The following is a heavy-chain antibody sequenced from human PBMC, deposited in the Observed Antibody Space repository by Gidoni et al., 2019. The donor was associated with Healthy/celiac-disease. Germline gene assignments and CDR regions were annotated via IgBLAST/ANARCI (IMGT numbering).Heavy chain of an antibody. J-gene: IGHJ6*02. Sequence: EVQLVESGGGLVKPGGSLRLSCAASGFTFSSYSMNWVRQAPGKGLEWVSSISSSSSYIYYADSEKGRFTISRDNAKNSLYLQMNSLRAEDTAVYYCARDEQWLGYYYYYGMDVWGQGTTVTVSS. CDR3: ARDEQWLGYYYYYGMDV. D-gene: IGHD6-19*01. CDR1: GFTFSSYS. CDR2: ISSSSSYI. V-gene: IGHV3-21*01.